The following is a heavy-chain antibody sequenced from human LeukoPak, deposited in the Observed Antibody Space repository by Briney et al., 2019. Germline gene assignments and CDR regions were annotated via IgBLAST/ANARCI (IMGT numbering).Heavy chain of an antibody. CDR3: ARHVLTAGAIE. Sequence: SETLTLTCTVSSGSISGYYWSWIRQPPGKGLEWIAYIYYSETTNYNPSLNSRVTISLDTSKRQFSLKLSSVTAADTAVYYCARHVLTAGAIEWGQGTLVSVCS. CDR1: SGSISGYY. D-gene: IGHD1/OR15-1a*01. CDR2: IYYSETT. V-gene: IGHV4-59*08. J-gene: IGHJ4*02.